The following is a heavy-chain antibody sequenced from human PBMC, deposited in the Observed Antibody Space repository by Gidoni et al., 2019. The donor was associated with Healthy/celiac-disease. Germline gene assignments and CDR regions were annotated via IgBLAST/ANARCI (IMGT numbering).Heavy chain of an antibody. CDR1: GGTFSSYA. V-gene: IGHV1-69*06. CDR2: IIPIFGTA. D-gene: IGHD5-12*01. CDR3: ARVIVATTNWFDP. Sequence: QVQLVQSGAEVKKPGSSVQVSCKASGGTFSSYAIRWVRQAPGQGLEWMGGIIPIFGTANYAQKFQGRVTITADKSTSTAYMELSSLRSEDTAVYYCARVIVATTNWFDPWGQGTLVTVSS. J-gene: IGHJ5*02.